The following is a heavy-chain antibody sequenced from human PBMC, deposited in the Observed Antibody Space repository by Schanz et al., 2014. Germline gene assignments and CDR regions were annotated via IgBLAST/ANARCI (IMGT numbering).Heavy chain of an antibody. V-gene: IGHV3-48*01. CDR1: GITFSSHS. CDR3: TTDNGHFAFDF. Sequence: EVHLVESGGGLVQPGGSLRLSCAASGITFSSHSFNWVRQAPGKGLEWISYITYNGGTIYYADSVKGRFTISRDNAKNSLYLEMNSLRAEDTALYYCTTDNGHFAFDFWGQGTMVTVSS. CDR2: ITYNGGTI. D-gene: IGHD2-8*01. J-gene: IGHJ3*01.